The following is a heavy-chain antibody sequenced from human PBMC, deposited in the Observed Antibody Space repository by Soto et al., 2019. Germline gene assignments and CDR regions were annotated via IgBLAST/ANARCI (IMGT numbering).Heavy chain of an antibody. Sequence: SETLSLTCTVSFDSITTYYWSWIRQPAGKGLEWIGRIDTSGNTNYNPSLKSRVTMSVDTSKKQFSLKLTSVTAADTAVYYCARYSNDWFQTEGMDVWGEGNTATVS. CDR3: ARYSNDWFQTEGMDV. CDR2: IDTSGNT. V-gene: IGHV4-4*07. J-gene: IGHJ6*02. D-gene: IGHD6-13*01. CDR1: FDSITTYY.